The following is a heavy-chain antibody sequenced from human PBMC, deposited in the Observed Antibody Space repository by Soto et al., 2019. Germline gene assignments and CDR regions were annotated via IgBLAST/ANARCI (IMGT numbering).Heavy chain of an antibody. V-gene: IGHV1-69*13. CDR1: GGTFSSYA. CDR2: IIPIFGTA. J-gene: IGHJ5*02. CDR3: ASTAAAGTEP. D-gene: IGHD6-13*01. Sequence: ASVKVSCKASGGTFSSYAISWVRQAPGQGLEWMGGIIPIFGTANYAQKFQGRVTITADESTSTAYMELSSLRSEDTAVYYCASTAAAGTEPWGQGTLVTVSS.